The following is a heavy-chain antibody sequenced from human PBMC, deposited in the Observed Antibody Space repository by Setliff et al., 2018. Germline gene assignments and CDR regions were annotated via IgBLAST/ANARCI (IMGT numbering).Heavy chain of an antibody. CDR3: AREALQRAGLYFFDI. V-gene: IGHV1-69*13. D-gene: IGHD3-10*01. J-gene: IGHJ4*02. Sequence: ASVKVSCKASGGTFDTYGLSWVRQAPGQGLEWMGGIIPIIGEPNYAQKFQGRVTITADESTSTAYMELRSLKSEDTAVYYCAREALQRAGLYFFDIWGQGMLVTVSS. CDR1: GGTFDTYG. CDR2: IIPIIGEP.